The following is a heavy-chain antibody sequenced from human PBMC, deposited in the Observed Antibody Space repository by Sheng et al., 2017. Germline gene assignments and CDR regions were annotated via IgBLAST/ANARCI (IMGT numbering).Heavy chain of an antibody. CDR3: ARDRDFGGEIY. J-gene: IGHJ4*02. V-gene: IGHV3-48*03. CDR1: GFAFGTFE. CDR2: ISASGDAM. D-gene: IGHD2-21*01. Sequence: EVQLVESGGGLVQPGGSLRLSCAASGFAFGTFEMNWVRQAPGKGLEWVSYISASGDAMSYANSVRGRFTVSRDNAKNSLYLQMNSLRGEDTAVYYCARDRDFGGEIYWGQG.